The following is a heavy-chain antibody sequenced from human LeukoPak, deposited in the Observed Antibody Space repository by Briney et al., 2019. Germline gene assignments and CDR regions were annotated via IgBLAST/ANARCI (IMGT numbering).Heavy chain of an antibody. CDR1: GGTFSSYA. CDR2: IIPILGIA. V-gene: IGHV1-69*04. J-gene: IGHJ4*02. D-gene: IGHD1-26*01. CDR3: ARDRGIVGATGYFDY. Sequence: SVKVSCKASGGTFSSYAISWVRQAPGQGLEWMGRIIPILGIANYAQKFQGRVTITADESTSTAYMELSSLRSEDTAVYYCARDRGIVGATGYFDYWGQGTLVTVSS.